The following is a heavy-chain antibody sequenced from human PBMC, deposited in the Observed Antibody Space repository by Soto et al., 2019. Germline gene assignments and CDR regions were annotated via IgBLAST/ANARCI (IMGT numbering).Heavy chain of an antibody. D-gene: IGHD3-3*01. CDR2: INHSGST. CDR3: ARGHYDFWSGYYFPSGYYMDV. CDR1: GGSISTSSYY. V-gene: IGHV4-39*07. J-gene: IGHJ6*03. Sequence: SETLSLTCTVSGGSISTSSYYWGWIRQPPGKGLEWIGEINHSGSTNYNPSLKSRVTISVDTSKNQFSLKLSSVTAADTAVYYCARGHYDFWSGYYFPSGYYMDVWGKGTTVTVSS.